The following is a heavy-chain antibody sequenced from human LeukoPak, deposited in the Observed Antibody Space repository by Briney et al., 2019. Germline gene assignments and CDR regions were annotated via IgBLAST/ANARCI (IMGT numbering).Heavy chain of an antibody. V-gene: IGHV4-59*01. D-gene: IGHD3-3*01. CDR2: IYYTGNT. J-gene: IGHJ6*02. CDR3: TRSLGVVIHGGMDV. Sequence: PSERSSLTCTVSGGSISSYHWSWIRQPPGKGLEWIGHIYYTGNTNYDPSLKSPVTISLDTSKSQFSLKLSSVTAADTAVYYCTRSLGVVIHGGMDVWGQETAV. CDR1: GGSISSYH.